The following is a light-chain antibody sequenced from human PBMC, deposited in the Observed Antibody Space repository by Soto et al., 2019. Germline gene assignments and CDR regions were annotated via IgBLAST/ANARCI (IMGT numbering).Light chain of an antibody. Sequence: QSVLTQPPSASGSPGQSVTISCTGTSSDVGGYNYVSWYQQHPGKAPKPMIYEVIKRPSGVPDRFSGSKSGNTASLTVSGLQVEDEADYYCSSYAGSNNYVFGTGTKVTVL. CDR3: SSYAGSNNYV. CDR1: SSDVGGYNY. V-gene: IGLV2-8*01. J-gene: IGLJ1*01. CDR2: EVI.